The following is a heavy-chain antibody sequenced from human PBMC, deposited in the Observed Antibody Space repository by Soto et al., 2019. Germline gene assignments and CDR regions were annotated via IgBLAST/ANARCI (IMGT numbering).Heavy chain of an antibody. V-gene: IGHV3-48*01. CDR2: ISASSSNI. CDR1: GFSFSNYA. Sequence: EVQLVESGGGLVQPGGSLRLSCAASGFSFSNYAMDWVRQAPGKGLEWVSYISASSSNIRYADSVKGRFTISRDNAKSSVYLQMNSLRADDTAVYYWARDPSRGGDWARYLDLWGRGTLVTVSS. CDR3: ARDPSRGGDWARYLDL. D-gene: IGHD2-21*01. J-gene: IGHJ2*01.